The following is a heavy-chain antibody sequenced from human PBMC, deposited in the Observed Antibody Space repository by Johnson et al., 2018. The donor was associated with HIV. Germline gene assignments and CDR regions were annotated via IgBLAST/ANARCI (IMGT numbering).Heavy chain of an antibody. Sequence: VQLVESGGGLVQPGGSLRLSCAASGFTFSSYWMHWVRQAPGKGLVWVSRSNSDGSSTSYADSVKGRFTIARENAKNTLYLQMNSLRAEDTAVYYCARAWSLGAFDIWGQGTMVTVSS. J-gene: IGHJ3*02. D-gene: IGHD2-15*01. CDR2: SNSDGSST. CDR1: GFTFSSYW. CDR3: ARAWSLGAFDI. V-gene: IGHV3-74*01.